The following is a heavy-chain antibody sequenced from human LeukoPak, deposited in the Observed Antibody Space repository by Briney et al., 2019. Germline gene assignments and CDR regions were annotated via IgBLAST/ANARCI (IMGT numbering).Heavy chain of an antibody. J-gene: IGHJ4*02. CDR3: ARGLVGATGWGLFDY. CDR2: IYPGDSDT. V-gene: IGHV5-51*01. Sequence: GESLKISCKGSGYSFTSCWIGWVRQMPGKGLEWMGIIYPGDSDTRYSPSFQGQVTISADKSISTAYLQWSSLKASDTAMYYCARGLVGATGWGLFDYWGQGTLVTVSS. CDR1: GYSFTSCW. D-gene: IGHD1-26*01.